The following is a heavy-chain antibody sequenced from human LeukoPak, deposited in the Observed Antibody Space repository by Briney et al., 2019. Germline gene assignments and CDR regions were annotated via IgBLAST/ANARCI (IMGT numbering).Heavy chain of an antibody. CDR3: AKESSSGPYYFDY. CDR1: GFTFSSYA. Sequence: GGSRRLSCAASGFTFSSYAMSWVRQAPEKGMEWVSAISGSGGSTYYADSVKGRFTISRDNSKNTLYLQMNSLRAEDTAVYYCAKESSSGPYYFDYWGQGTLVTVSS. D-gene: IGHD6-19*01. V-gene: IGHV3-23*01. CDR2: ISGSGGST. J-gene: IGHJ4*02.